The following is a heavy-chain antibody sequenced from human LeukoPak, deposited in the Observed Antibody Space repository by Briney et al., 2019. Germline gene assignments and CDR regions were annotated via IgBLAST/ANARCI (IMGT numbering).Heavy chain of an antibody. CDR3: ARVRACSSTSCYLPGFDY. CDR2: FDPEDGET. V-gene: IGHV1-24*01. CDR1: GYTLTELS. Sequence: VASVKVSCKVSGYTLTELSMHWVRQAPGKGLEWMGGFDPEDGETIYAQKFQGRVTMTRDTSISTAYMELSRLRSDDTAVYYCARVRACSSTSCYLPGFDYWGQGTLVTVSS. J-gene: IGHJ4*02. D-gene: IGHD2-2*01.